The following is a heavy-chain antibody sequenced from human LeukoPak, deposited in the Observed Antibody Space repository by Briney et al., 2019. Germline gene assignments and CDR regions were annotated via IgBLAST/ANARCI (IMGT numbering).Heavy chain of an antibody. V-gene: IGHV1-2*02. CDR3: AREDPPSRREPHWYFDL. CDR2: INPNSGGT. D-gene: IGHD1-26*01. CDR1: GYTFTGYY. Sequence: VASVKVSCKASGYTFTGYYMHWVRQAPGQGLEWMGWINPNSGGTNYAQKFQGRVTMTRDTSISTAYMELSRLRSDDTAVYYCAREDPPSRREPHWYFDLWGRGTLVTVSS. J-gene: IGHJ2*01.